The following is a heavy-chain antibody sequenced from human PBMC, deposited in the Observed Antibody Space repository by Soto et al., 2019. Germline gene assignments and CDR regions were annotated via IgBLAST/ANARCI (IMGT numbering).Heavy chain of an antibody. Sequence: SETLSLTCTVCGGSISSYYWSWIRQPPWKGLEWIGYIYYSGSTNYNPSLKSRVTISVDTSKNQFYLKLSSVTAADTAVYYCARYYYEISSTEYKWFDPSGQGTLVALSS. CDR1: GGSISSYY. D-gene: IGHD3-22*01. CDR3: ARYYYEISSTEYKWFDP. V-gene: IGHV4-59*01. J-gene: IGHJ5*02. CDR2: IYYSGST.